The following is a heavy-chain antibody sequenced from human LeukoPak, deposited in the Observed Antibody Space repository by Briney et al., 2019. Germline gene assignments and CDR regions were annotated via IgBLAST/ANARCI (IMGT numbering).Heavy chain of an antibody. CDR1: GYTFISYY. CDR2: INPSGGST. Sequence: ASVKVSCKASGYTFISYYMHWVRQAPGQGLEWMGIINPSGGSTSYAQKFQGRVTMTRDMSTSTVYMELSSLRSEDTAVYYCARVRQQLSRKYYYYYMDVWGKGTTVTVSS. CDR3: ARVRQQLSRKYYYYYMDV. D-gene: IGHD6-13*01. V-gene: IGHV1-46*01. J-gene: IGHJ6*03.